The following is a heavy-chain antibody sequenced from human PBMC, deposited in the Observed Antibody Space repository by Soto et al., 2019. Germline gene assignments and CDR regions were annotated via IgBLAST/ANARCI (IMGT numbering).Heavy chain of an antibody. CDR2: INPNSGGT. Sequence: QVQLVQSGAEVKKPGASVKVSCKASGYTFTGYYMHWVRQAPGQGLEWMGWINPNSGGTSYAQKFQGWVTMTRATSISTAYMELSRRRSDDTAVDYCARDPYGDFPFDYWGQGTLVTVSS. D-gene: IGHD4-17*01. CDR3: ARDPYGDFPFDY. J-gene: IGHJ4*02. V-gene: IGHV1-2*04. CDR1: GYTFTGYY.